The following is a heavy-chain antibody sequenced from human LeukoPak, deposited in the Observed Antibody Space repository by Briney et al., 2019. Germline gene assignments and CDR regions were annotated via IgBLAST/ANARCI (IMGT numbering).Heavy chain of an antibody. D-gene: IGHD3-9*01. V-gene: IGHV1-69*04. J-gene: IGHJ4*02. CDR3: ARDPYLGYDILTGYQGFFDY. CDR2: IIPILGIA. Sequence: ASVKVSCKASGYTFTSYGISWVRQAPGQGLEWMGRIIPILGIANYAQKFQGRVTITADKSTSTAYMELSSLRSEDTAVYYCARDPYLGYDILTGYQGFFDYWGQGTLVTVSS. CDR1: GYTFTSYG.